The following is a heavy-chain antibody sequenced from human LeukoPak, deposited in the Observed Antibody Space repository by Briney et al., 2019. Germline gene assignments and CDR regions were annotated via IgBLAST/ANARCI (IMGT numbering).Heavy chain of an antibody. CDR1: GFTFSSYG. CDR2: IRYDGSNK. D-gene: IGHD4-17*01. Sequence: RGSLRLSCAASGFTFSSYGMHWVRQAPGKGLEWVAFIRYDGSNKYYADSVKGRFTISRDNSKNTLYLQMNSLRAEDTAVYYCAKVPDPYGDYAVFDPWGQGTLVTVSS. J-gene: IGHJ5*02. CDR3: AKVPDPYGDYAVFDP. V-gene: IGHV3-30*02.